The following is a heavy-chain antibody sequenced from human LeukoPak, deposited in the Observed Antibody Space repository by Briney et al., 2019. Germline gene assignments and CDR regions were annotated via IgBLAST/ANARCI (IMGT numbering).Heavy chain of an antibody. Sequence: QPGGSLRLSCAASGFAFSSHLHWVRQAPGKGLEWVSGISWNSGSIGYADSVKGRFTISRDNAKNSLYLQMNSLRAEDTALYYCVKIDTAMADYYYYGMDVWGQGTTVTVSS. CDR3: VKIDTAMADYYYYGMDV. J-gene: IGHJ6*02. D-gene: IGHD5-18*01. V-gene: IGHV3-9*01. CDR1: GFAFSSH. CDR2: ISWNSGSI.